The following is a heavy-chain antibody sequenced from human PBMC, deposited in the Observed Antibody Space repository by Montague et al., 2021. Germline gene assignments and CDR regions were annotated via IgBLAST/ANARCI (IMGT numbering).Heavy chain of an antibody. J-gene: IGHJ4*02. CDR1: GGSISSINW. Sequence: SETLSLTCAVSGGSISSINWCCCVRQPPGKGLEWIGEILHTGSTNYNPSLQSRVTISSDKTKNQFSLQLIPVTAADTAVYYCARDNGSCNITSCSPLTYWGQGTLVTVSS. CDR2: ILHTGST. CDR3: ARDNGSCNITSCSPLTY. V-gene: IGHV4-4*02. D-gene: IGHD2-2*03.